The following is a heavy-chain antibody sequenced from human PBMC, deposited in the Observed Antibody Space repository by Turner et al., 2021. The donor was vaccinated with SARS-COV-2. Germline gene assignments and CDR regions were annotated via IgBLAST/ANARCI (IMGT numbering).Heavy chain of an antibody. CDR2: IWYDGSNK. J-gene: IGHJ4*02. CDR1: GFTFSSYG. V-gene: IGHV3-33*01. Sequence: QVQLVESGGGVVQPGRSLRLSCAASGFTFSSYGMHWVRQAPGKVLEWVAVIWYDGSNKYNADSVKGRFTISRDNSKNTLYLQMNSLRAEDTAVYYCATGSGSYYFSPTYYFDYWGQGTLVTVSS. CDR3: ATGSGSYYFSPTYYFDY. D-gene: IGHD1-26*01.